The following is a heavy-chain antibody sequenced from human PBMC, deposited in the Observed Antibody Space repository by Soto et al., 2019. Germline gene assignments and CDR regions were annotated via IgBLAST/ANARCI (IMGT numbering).Heavy chain of an antibody. D-gene: IGHD3-3*01. CDR1: GFTFSSYS. CDR3: ARDTTSTYYDFWSGYYPLDY. CDR2: ISSSSSYI. Sequence: GGSLRLSCAASGFTFSSYSMNWVRQAPGKGLEWVSSISSSSSYIYYADSVKGRFTISRDNAKNSLYLQMNSLRAEDTAVYYCARDTTSTYYDFWSGYYPLDYWGQGTLVTVS. J-gene: IGHJ4*02. V-gene: IGHV3-21*01.